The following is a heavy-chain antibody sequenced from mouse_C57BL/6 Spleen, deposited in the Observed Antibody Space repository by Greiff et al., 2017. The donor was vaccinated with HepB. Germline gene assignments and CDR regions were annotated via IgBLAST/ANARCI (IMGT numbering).Heavy chain of an antibody. V-gene: IGHV5-6*01. CDR2: ISSGGSYT. J-gene: IGHJ4*01. CDR1: GFTFSSYG. D-gene: IGHD1-1*01. Sequence: EVQGVESGGDLVKPGGSLKLSCAASGFTFSSYGMSWVRQTPDKRLEWVATISSGGSYTYYPDSVKGRFTISRDNAKNTLYLQMSSLKSEDTAMYYCARLGSSLYYAMDYGGQGTSVTVSS. CDR3: ARLGSSLYYAMDY.